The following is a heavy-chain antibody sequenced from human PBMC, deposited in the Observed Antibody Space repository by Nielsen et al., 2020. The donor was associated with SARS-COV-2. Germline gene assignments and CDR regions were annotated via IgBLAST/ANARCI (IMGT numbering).Heavy chain of an antibody. D-gene: IGHD6-6*01. J-gene: IGHJ4*02. CDR1: GFTFSSYA. CDR2: ISYDGSNK. Sequence: GGSLRLSCAASGFTFSSYAMHWVRQAPGKGLEWVAVISYDGSNKYYADSVKGRFTISRDNAKNSLYLQMNSLRAEDTAVYYCAREMGIAARSLDYWGQGTLVTVSS. CDR3: AREMGIAARSLDY. V-gene: IGHV3-30*04.